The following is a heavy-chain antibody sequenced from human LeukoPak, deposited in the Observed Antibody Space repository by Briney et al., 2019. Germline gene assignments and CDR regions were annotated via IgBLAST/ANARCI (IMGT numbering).Heavy chain of an antibody. J-gene: IGHJ4*02. CDR1: GFTFSSYS. V-gene: IGHV3-48*01. Sequence: GGSLRLSCAASGFTFSSYSMNWVRQAPGKGLEWVSYISSSSTTIYYADSVKGRFTISRDNAKNSLYLQMNSLRAEDTAVYFCARDYYDSSGHYFSSYWGQGTLVTVSS. CDR2: ISSSSTTI. CDR3: ARDYYDSSGHYFSSY. D-gene: IGHD3-22*01.